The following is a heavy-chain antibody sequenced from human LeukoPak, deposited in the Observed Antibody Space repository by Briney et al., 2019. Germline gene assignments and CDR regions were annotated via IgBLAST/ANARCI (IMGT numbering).Heavy chain of an antibody. V-gene: IGHV4-34*01. CDR3: ARGRTYYYDTSGYYPSIYYGMDV. Sequence: SETLSLTCAVSGGSFSGYYWYWIRQPPGKGLEWIGEINHGESTNYNPPLKSRATLSVDTSKNQFSLKLTSVTAADTAVYYCARGRTYYYDTSGYYPSIYYGMDVWGQGTTVIVSS. CDR1: GGSFSGYY. D-gene: IGHD3-22*01. CDR2: INHGEST. J-gene: IGHJ6*02.